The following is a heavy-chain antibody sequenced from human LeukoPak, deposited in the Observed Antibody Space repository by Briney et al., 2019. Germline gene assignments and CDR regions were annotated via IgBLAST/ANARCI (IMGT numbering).Heavy chain of an antibody. V-gene: IGHV4-39*07. Sequence: PSETLSLTCTVSGGSISSSSYYWGWIRQPPGKGLEWIGEINHSGSTNYNPSLKSRVTISVDTSKNQFSLKLSSVTAADTAVYYCARGPTRYSGYLYYYYYMDVWGKGTTVTVSS. D-gene: IGHD5-12*01. CDR2: INHSGST. CDR3: ARGPTRYSGYLYYYYYMDV. J-gene: IGHJ6*03. CDR1: GGSISSSSYY.